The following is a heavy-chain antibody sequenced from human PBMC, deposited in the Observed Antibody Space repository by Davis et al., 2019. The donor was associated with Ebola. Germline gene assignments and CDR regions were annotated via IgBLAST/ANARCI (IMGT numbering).Heavy chain of an antibody. Sequence: SETLSLTCTVSGGSISSSSYYWGWIRQPPGKGLERIGEINHSGSTNYNPSLKSRVTISVDTSKNQFSLKLSSVTAADTAVYYCASLGGIAAAGTLYYYYGMDVWGQGTTVTVSS. CDR2: INHSGST. CDR1: GGSISSSSYY. CDR3: ASLGGIAAAGTLYYYYGMDV. D-gene: IGHD6-13*01. J-gene: IGHJ6*02. V-gene: IGHV4-39*07.